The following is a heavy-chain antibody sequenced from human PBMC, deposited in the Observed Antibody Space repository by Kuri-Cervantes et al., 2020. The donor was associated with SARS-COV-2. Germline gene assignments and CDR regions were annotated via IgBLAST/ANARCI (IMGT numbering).Heavy chain of an antibody. CDR2: ISAYSGNT. V-gene: IGHV1-18*04. CDR3: ATDLSGSYGGSIDY. Sequence: ASVKVSCKASGYTFTSYGISWVRQAPGRGLEWMGWISAYSGNTNYAQKLQGRVTMTTDTSTSTAYMELRSLRSDDTAVYYCATDLSGSYGGSIDYWGQGTLVTVSS. D-gene: IGHD1-26*01. CDR1: GYTFTSYG. J-gene: IGHJ4*02.